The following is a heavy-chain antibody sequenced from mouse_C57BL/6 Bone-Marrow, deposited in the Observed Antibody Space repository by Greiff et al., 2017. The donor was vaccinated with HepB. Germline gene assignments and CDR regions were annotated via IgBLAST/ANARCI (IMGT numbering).Heavy chain of an antibody. CDR2: IDPSDSYT. V-gene: IGHV1-69*01. J-gene: IGHJ2*01. CDR1: GYTFTSYW. CDR3: ARRTLGQYYFDY. D-gene: IGHD3-3*01. Sequence: VQLQQPGAELVMPGASVKLSCKASGYTFTSYWMHWVKQRPGQGLEWIGEIDPSDSYTNYNQKFKGKSTLTVDKSSSTAYMQLSSLTSEDSAVYYCARRTLGQYYFDYWGQGTTLTVSS.